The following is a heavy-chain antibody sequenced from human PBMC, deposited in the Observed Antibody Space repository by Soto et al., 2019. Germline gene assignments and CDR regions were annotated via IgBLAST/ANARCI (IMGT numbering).Heavy chain of an antibody. V-gene: IGHV4-30-4*01. Sequence: SETLSLTCTVSGGSISSGDYYWSWIRRPPGKGLEWIGYIYYSGSTYYNPSLKSRVTISVDTSKNQFSLKLSSVTAADTAVYYCAREGYDSSGYYYGDCWGQGTLVTVSS. D-gene: IGHD3-22*01. CDR2: IYYSGST. CDR3: AREGYDSSGYYYGDC. CDR1: GGSISSGDYY. J-gene: IGHJ4*02.